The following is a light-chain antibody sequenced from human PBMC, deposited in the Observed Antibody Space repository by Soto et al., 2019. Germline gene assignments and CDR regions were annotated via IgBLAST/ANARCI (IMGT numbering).Light chain of an antibody. V-gene: IGKV1-17*03. CDR1: QGISNY. CDR3: QQYNSYPWT. J-gene: IGKJ1*01. CDR2: AAS. Sequence: DIQLTPSPSAMSASVGDRVTITCRASQGISNYLAWFQQKPGEVPKRLIYAASSLQSGVPSRFSGSGSGTEFTLTISSLQPDDFATYYCQQYNSYPWTFGQGTKVDIK.